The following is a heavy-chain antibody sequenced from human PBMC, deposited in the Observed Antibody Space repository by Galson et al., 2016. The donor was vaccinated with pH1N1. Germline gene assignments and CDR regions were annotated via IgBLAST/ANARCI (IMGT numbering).Heavy chain of an antibody. CDR3: ARESRSDYGDYVGNSYGMDV. Sequence: SLRLSCAASGFTFSDYYMSWIRQAPGKGLEWVSYISSTGSTIYYADSVKGRFTVSRGNAKNSLYLQRNSLRAEDTDVYYCARESRSDYGDYVGNSYGMDVWGQGTTVTVSS. J-gene: IGHJ6*02. CDR2: ISSTGSTI. CDR1: GFTFSDYY. V-gene: IGHV3-11*04. D-gene: IGHD4-17*01.